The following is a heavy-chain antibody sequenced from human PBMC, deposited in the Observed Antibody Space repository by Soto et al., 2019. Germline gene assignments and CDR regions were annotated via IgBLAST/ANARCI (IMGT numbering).Heavy chain of an antibody. CDR3: ARDLDCSDTGCYAAWFDP. D-gene: IGHD2-2*01. CDR1: GYTFTNYG. Sequence: QVQLVQSGAEVKKPGASVKVSCKASGYTFTNYGITWVRQAPGQGLEWMGWISTHNGNTKYAQNLQGGVTMTTDTSTTTAYMDLRSLRFDDTAVYYCARDLDCSDTGCYAAWFDPWGQGTLVTVSS. CDR2: ISTHNGNT. J-gene: IGHJ5*02. V-gene: IGHV1-18*01.